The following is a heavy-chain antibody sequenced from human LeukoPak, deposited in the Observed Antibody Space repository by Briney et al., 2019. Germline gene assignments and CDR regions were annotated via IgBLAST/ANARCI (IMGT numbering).Heavy chain of an antibody. CDR1: GGSISSSSYY. J-gene: IGHJ4*02. V-gene: IGHV4-39*01. Sequence: SETLSLTCTVSGGSISSSSYYWGWIRQPPGKGLEGIGSIYYSGSTYYNPSLKTRVTISVDTSKNQFSLKLSSVTAAGTAVYYCARHDGDYWGQGTLVTVSS. D-gene: IGHD5-24*01. CDR3: ARHDGDY. CDR2: IYYSGST.